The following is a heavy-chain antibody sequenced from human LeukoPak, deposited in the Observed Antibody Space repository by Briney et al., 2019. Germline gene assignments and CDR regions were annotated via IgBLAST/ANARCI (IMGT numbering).Heavy chain of an antibody. CDR1: GFIFSSYN. CDR2: ISGSSSYI. CDR3: ERAYGSGSSHMANY. D-gene: IGHD3-10*01. Sequence: GGSLRLSCAASGFIFSSYNMNWVRQAPGKGLEWVSSISGSSSYIYYADSVKGRFTISRDNAKNSLYLQMNSLRVEDTAVYYCERAYGSGSSHMANYWGQGTLVTVSS. V-gene: IGHV3-21*01. J-gene: IGHJ4*02.